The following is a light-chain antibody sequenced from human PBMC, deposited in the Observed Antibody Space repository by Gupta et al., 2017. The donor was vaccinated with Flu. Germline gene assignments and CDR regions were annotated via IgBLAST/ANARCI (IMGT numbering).Light chain of an antibody. J-gene: IGKJ1*01. CDR2: AST. CDR3: QQGHVSPPT. Sequence: TISCRASHIISDNLNWYQQKPGRAPQLLIYASTSVLRGVPSTFSGSGFGTDFTLTISSLQPEDSATYYCQQGHVSPPTFGQGTKV. V-gene: IGKV1-39*01. CDR1: HIISDN.